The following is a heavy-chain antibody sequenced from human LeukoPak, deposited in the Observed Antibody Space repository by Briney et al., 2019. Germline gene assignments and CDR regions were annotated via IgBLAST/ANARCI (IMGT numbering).Heavy chain of an antibody. CDR1: GFIVSSNY. Sequence: GGSLRLSCAASGFIVSSNYMSWVRQAPGKGLEWVSIIYSDGSTYYADSVKGRFTISRDNAKKSLYLQMNNLRVEDTALYYCAKEIAVAGYAFDYWGQGILVTVSS. CDR3: AKEIAVAGYAFDY. J-gene: IGHJ4*02. D-gene: IGHD6-19*01. V-gene: IGHV3-53*05. CDR2: IYSDGST.